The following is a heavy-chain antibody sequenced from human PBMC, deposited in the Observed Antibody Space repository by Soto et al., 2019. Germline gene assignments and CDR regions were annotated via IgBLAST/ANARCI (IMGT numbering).Heavy chain of an antibody. CDR2: IRSKANSYAT. CDR3: TVEGSGSNRY. CDR1: GFTLSGSA. D-gene: IGHD3-10*01. Sequence: EVQLVESGGGLVQPGGSLKLSCAASGFTLSGSAMPWVRQASGKGLEWVGRIRSKANSYATEYGASVKGRFTISRDDSKNTAYLQMNSLKTEDTAVYYCTVEGSGSNRYWGQGTLVTVSS. V-gene: IGHV3-73*01. J-gene: IGHJ4*02.